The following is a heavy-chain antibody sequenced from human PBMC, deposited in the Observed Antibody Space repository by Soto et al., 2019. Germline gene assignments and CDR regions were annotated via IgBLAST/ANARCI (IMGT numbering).Heavy chain of an antibody. CDR1: GFTFSSYA. Sequence: GGSLRLSCAASGFTFSSYAMSWVRQAPGKGLEWVSAISGSGGSKYYADSVKGRFTISRDNSKKTLYLQMNSLRAEDTAVYYCAKDFGRIAVAGIETPYYYFDYWGQGTLVTVSS. CDR2: ISGSGGSK. D-gene: IGHD6-19*01. V-gene: IGHV3-23*01. CDR3: AKDFGRIAVAGIETPYYYFDY. J-gene: IGHJ4*02.